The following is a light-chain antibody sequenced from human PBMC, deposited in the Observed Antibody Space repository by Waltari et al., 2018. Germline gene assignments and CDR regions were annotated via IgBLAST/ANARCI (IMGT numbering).Light chain of an antibody. CDR1: QTVSLH. V-gene: IGKV3-15*01. CDR2: YAS. Sequence: EVVMTQSPATLSVFPAESATLPCRSSQTVSLHLAWYQQRPGQAPRPLIFYASTRAPSVPARFIGSGSGTEFTLTIRSLQSEDSSVYYCQQYNRWPPITFGQGTRLEIK. J-gene: IGKJ5*01. CDR3: QQYNRWPPIT.